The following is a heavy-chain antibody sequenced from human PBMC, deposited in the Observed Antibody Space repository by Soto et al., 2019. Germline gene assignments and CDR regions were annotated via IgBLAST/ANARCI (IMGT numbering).Heavy chain of an antibody. CDR3: ARESAAYSGYDLVYYYYMDV. V-gene: IGHV3-48*01. Sequence: EVQLVESGGGLVQPGGSLRLSCAASGFTFSSYSMNWVRQAPGKGLEWVSYISSSSSTIYYADSVNCRFTISRDNAKNSLYLHMNSLRAEDTAVYYCARESAAYSGYDLVYYYYMDVWGKGTTVTVSS. J-gene: IGHJ6*03. D-gene: IGHD5-12*01. CDR2: ISSSSSTI. CDR1: GFTFSSYS.